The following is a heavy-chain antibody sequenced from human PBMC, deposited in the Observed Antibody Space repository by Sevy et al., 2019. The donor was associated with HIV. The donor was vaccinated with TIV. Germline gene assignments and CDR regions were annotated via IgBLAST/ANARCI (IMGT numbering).Heavy chain of an antibody. CDR1: DGCLSGYY. J-gene: IGHJ5*02. V-gene: IGHV4-34*01. Sequence: SETLSLTCAVHDGCLSGYYWNWIRQLPGKGLEWIGEINESGITYYNPSLKSRVTISVDTSKKQFSLKLNSVTAADTALYFCARSPPVVVVPGAPSWFDPWGQGALVTVSS. CDR2: INESGIT. D-gene: IGHD2-2*01. CDR3: ARSPPVVVVPGAPSWFDP.